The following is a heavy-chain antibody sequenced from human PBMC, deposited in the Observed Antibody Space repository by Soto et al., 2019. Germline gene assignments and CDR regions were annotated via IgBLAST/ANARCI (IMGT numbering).Heavy chain of an antibody. Sequence: GGSVEVSCKGSWDPLPQYYIPWGRQAPGQRAEGGGKINPADGYTSYAQKFQGSVTMTRDTSTSTVYMELSSLRSEDTAVYYCARESIVLVPAARNVYYYYGMDVWGQGTTVTVSS. CDR1: WDPLPQYY. CDR3: ARESIVLVPAARNVYYYYGMDV. J-gene: IGHJ6*02. V-gene: IGHV1-46*01. D-gene: IGHD2-2*01. CDR2: INPADGYT.